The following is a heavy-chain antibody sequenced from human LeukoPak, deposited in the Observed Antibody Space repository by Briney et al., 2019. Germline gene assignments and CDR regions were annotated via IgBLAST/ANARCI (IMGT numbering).Heavy chain of an antibody. CDR1: GYTFTSYG. CDR2: INTNTGNP. D-gene: IGHD2-21*02. J-gene: IGHJ4*02. CDR3: ASSGPSAWEAYCGGDCYSYYFDY. V-gene: IGHV7-4-1*02. Sequence: ASVKVSCKASGYTFTSYGMNWVRQAPGQGLEWMGWINTNTGNPTYAQGFTGRFVSSLDTSVSTAYLQISSLKAEDTAVYYCASSGPSAWEAYCGGDCYSYYFDYWGQGTLVTVSS.